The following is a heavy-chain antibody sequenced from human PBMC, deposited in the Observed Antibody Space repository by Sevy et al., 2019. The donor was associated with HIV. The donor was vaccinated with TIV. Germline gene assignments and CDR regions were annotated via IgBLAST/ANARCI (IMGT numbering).Heavy chain of an antibody. Sequence: GESLKISCAASGFTFSSYAMSWVRQAPGKGLEWVSAISGSGGSTYYVDSVKGRFTISRDNSKNTRYLQMNSLGAEDTAVYYWAKGSPQLERLSSYYYYGMDVWGQGTTVTVSS. J-gene: IGHJ6*02. D-gene: IGHD1-1*01. CDR2: ISGSGGST. CDR1: GFTFSSYA. V-gene: IGHV3-23*01. CDR3: AKGSPQLERLSSYYYYGMDV.